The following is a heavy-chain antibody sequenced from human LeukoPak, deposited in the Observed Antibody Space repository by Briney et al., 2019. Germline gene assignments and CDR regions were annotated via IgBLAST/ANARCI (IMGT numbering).Heavy chain of an antibody. J-gene: IGHJ4*02. CDR1: GFTFDDYA. CDR3: AKDGGGDYYDSSGYYY. Sequence: PGGSLRLSCAASGFTFDDYAMHWVRQAPGKGLEWVSCISWNSGSIGYADSVKGRFTISRDNAKNSLYLQMNSLRAEDTALYYCAKDGGGDYYDSSGYYYWGQGTLVTVSS. V-gene: IGHV3-9*01. CDR2: ISWNSGSI. D-gene: IGHD3-22*01.